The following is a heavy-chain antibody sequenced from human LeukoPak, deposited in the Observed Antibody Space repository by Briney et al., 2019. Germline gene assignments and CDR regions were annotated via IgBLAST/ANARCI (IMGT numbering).Heavy chain of an antibody. CDR3: ARCMPYQGIDS. V-gene: IGHV3-72*01. D-gene: IGHD2-8*01. CDR1: GSTLSDHF. CDR2: TRSRTSSYTT. J-gene: IGHJ4*02. Sequence: AGGSLRLSCEVSGSTLSDHFMDWVRQAPGKGLEWVARTRSRTSSYTTEYDASVKGKFTISRDDSKNLLYLQMSSLKMEDTAIYYCARCMPYQGIDSWGQGTMVTVSS.